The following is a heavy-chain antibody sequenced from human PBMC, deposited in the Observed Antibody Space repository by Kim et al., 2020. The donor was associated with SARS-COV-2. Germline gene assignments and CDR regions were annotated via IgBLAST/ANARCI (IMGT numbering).Heavy chain of an antibody. CDR3: ARDYRYYGSGSGY. V-gene: IGHV3-7*01. J-gene: IGHJ4*02. D-gene: IGHD3-10*01. Sequence: YVDAVKGRFTISRDNAKNSLYRQMNSLRADDTAVYYCARDYRYYGSGSGYWGQGTLVTVSS.